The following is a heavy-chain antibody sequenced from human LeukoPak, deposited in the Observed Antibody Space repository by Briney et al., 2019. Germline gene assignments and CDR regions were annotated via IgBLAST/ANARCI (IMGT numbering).Heavy chain of an antibody. J-gene: IGHJ4*02. D-gene: IGHD6-19*01. CDR3: ARAIAVAGELDY. CDR2: ISYDGSNK. Sequence: GRSLGLSCAASGFTYSSYAMHWVRQAPGKGLEWVAVISYDGSNKYYADSVKGRFTISRDNSKNTLYLQMNSPRAEDTAVYYCARAIAVAGELDYWGQGTLVTVSS. V-gene: IGHV3-30-3*01. CDR1: GFTYSSYA.